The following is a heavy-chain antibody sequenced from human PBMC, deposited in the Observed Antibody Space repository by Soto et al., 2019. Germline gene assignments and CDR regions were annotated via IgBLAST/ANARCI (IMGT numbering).Heavy chain of an antibody. V-gene: IGHV3-30*18. J-gene: IGHJ6*02. D-gene: IGHD6-13*01. CDR1: GFTFSSYG. CDR2: ISYDGSNK. Sequence: GGSLRLSCAASGFTFSSYGMHWVRQAPGKGLEWVAVISYDGSNKYYADSVKGRFTISRDNSKNTLYLQMNSLRAEDTVVYYCANGGIAAAGGGGMTDYYYYGMDVWGQGTTVTVSS. CDR3: ANGGIAAAGGGGMTDYYYYGMDV.